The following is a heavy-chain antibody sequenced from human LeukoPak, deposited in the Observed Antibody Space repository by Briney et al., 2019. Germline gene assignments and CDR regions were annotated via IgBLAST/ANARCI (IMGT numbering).Heavy chain of an antibody. D-gene: IGHD2-15*01. CDR1: GLTFDDYG. V-gene: IGHV3-20*04. CDR2: INWNGGST. CDR3: ARSVAASRDY. J-gene: IGHJ4*02. Sequence: SLTLSCAAFGLTFDDYGMSWDRQAPSSGLEWVSGINWNGGSTGYADSVKGRFTISRDNAKNSLYLQMNSLRADDTALYYCARSVAASRDYWGQGTLVTVSS.